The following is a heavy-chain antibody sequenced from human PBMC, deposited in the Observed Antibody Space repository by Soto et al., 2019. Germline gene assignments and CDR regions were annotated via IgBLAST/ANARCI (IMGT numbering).Heavy chain of an antibody. CDR3: ARRSRGDYVKNWFDP. CDR1: GGSFSGYY. CDR2: INHRGST. V-gene: IGHV4-34*01. Sequence: PSETLSLTCALYGGSFSGYYWNWIRQPPGKGLEWIGEINHRGSTNYNPSLKSRVTISVDTSKNQFSLKLSSVTAADTAGYYCARRSRGDYVKNWFDPWRQGTLVTVSS. J-gene: IGHJ5*02. D-gene: IGHD4-17*01.